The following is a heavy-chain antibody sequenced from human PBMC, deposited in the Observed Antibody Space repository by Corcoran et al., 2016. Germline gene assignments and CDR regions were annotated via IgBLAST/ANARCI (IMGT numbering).Heavy chain of an antibody. V-gene: IGHV5-51*01. CDR2: IYPGDSDT. Sequence: EVQLVQSGAEVKKPGESLKISCKGSGYSFTSYWIGWVRQMPGKGLEWMGIIYPGDSDTRYSPSFQGQVTISADKSISPASLQWSRLKASDTAMYYGASVKQLLCLSFCDYGCPGTLVTFAA. CDR3: ASVKQLLCLSFCDY. D-gene: IGHD6-19*01. J-gene: IGHJ4*01. CDR1: GYSFTSYW.